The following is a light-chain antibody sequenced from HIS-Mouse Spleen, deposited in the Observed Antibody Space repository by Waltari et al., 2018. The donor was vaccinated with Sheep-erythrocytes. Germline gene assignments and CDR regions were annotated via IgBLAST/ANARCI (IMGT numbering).Light chain of an antibody. Sequence: QSALTQPASVSGSPGQSITIPCTGTSSDAGSYNLVPWYQQHPGKAPKPMIYEGSKRPSGVSNRFSGSKSGNTASLTISGLQAEDEADYYCCSYAGSSTPWVFGGGTKLTVL. CDR2: EGS. CDR3: CSYAGSSTPWV. J-gene: IGLJ3*02. V-gene: IGLV2-23*01. CDR1: SSDAGSYNL.